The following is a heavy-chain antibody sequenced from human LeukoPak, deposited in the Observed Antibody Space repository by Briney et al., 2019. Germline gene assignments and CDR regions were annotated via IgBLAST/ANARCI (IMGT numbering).Heavy chain of an antibody. J-gene: IGHJ4*02. D-gene: IGHD3-22*01. Sequence: SETLSLTCTCSGGSSGSSSYYWGWIRQPPGKGLEWVGSTYYSGNTYYNPSLKSRVTISVDTSKNQFSLKLNSVTAADTAVYYCTRGYDISGHTFDYWGQGTLVTVSS. CDR2: TYYSGNT. CDR1: GGSSGSSSYY. CDR3: TRGYDISGHTFDY. V-gene: IGHV4-39*01.